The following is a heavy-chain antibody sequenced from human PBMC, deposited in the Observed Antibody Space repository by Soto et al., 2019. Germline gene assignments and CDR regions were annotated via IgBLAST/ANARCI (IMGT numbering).Heavy chain of an antibody. V-gene: IGHV3-23*01. CDR3: AKRASPANIDNWFDP. Sequence: GGSLRLSCGGSGFVFKNFAINWGRQPPGKGLEWVSVIRGTGLNTYYAASVKGRFNISRDNSKNTVYLQMDSLKVEDTAVYYCAKRASPANIDNWFDPWGPGTQVTVSS. CDR1: GFVFKNFA. J-gene: IGHJ5*02. CDR2: IRGTGLNT.